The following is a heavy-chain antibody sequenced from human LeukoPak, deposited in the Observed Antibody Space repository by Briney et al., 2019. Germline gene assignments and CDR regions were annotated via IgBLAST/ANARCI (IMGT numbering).Heavy chain of an antibody. V-gene: IGHV3-30*02. CDR2: IRYDGSNK. Sequence: PGGSLRLSCAASGFTFSSYGMHWVRQAPGKGLEWVAFIRYDGSNKYYADSVKGRFTISRDNSKNTLYLQMNSLRAEDTAVYYCAKKETKVVTGGFDYWGQGTLVTVSS. D-gene: IGHD4-23*01. CDR1: GFTFSSYG. J-gene: IGHJ4*02. CDR3: AKKETKVVTGGFDY.